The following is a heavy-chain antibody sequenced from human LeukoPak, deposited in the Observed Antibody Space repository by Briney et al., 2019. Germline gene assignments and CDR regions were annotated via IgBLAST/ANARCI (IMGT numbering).Heavy chain of an antibody. J-gene: IGHJ5*02. D-gene: IGHD2-2*01. Sequence: SVKVSCKASGGTFSSYVISWVRQAPGQGLEWMGRIIPIFGIANYAQKFQGRVTITADKSTSTAYMELSSLRSEDTAVYYCARDRCSSTSCYQNWFDPRGQGTLVTVSS. CDR2: IIPIFGIA. CDR1: GGTFSSYV. CDR3: ARDRCSSTSCYQNWFDP. V-gene: IGHV1-69*04.